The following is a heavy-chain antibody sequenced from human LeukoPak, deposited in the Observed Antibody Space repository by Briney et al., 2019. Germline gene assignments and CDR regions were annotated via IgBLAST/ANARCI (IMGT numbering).Heavy chain of an antibody. V-gene: IGHV4-61*02. J-gene: IGHJ4*02. D-gene: IGHD2-2*01. CDR1: GGSIGSGTYY. CDR3: ASSSWLRDANFDS. Sequence: PSETLSLTCTVSGGSIGSGTYYWNWIRQPAGKGLGWIGRVGRMYNRESTNYNPSLKSPVTISLDTSKNQFSLKLSSVTAADTAVYYCASSSWLRDANFDSWGQGTLVTVSS. CDR2: VGRMYNREST.